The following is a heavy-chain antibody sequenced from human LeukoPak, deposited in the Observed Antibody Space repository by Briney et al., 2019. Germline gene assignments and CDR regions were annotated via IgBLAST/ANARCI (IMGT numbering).Heavy chain of an antibody. CDR1: GLTFSTYS. Sequence: GGSLRLSCAVSGLTFSTYSMTWVRQGPGKGLEWVSGIYNSGAKIFYADSVKGRFTISRDNSKNMLYLQMNSLRVEDTAVYYCAKDVAPDSGWDLDYWGQGTLVTVSS. D-gene: IGHD6-19*01. J-gene: IGHJ4*02. CDR2: IYNSGAKI. CDR3: AKDVAPDSGWDLDY. V-gene: IGHV3-23*01.